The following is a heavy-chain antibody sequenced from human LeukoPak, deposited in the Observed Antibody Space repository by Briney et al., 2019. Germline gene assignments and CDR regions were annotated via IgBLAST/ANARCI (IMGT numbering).Heavy chain of an antibody. CDR3: AKPCYSGTYSYWFDF. Sequence: GGSLRLSCAASGFTFNNYAMSWVRQAPGKGLEWVSSISDSGGSTFHADSVKGRFTISRDNSKNTLYLQMNSLRVEDTAVYYCAKPCYSGTYSYWFDFWGQGTLVTVSS. CDR2: ISDSGGST. V-gene: IGHV3-23*01. CDR1: GFTFNNYA. J-gene: IGHJ4*02. D-gene: IGHD3-10*01.